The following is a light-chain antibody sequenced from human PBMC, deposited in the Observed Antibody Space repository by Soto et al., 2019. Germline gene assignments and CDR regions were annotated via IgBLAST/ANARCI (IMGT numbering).Light chain of an antibody. Sequence: DIQMTQSPSSLSASVGDRVTITCRASQSIRNFLNWYQHKPGKAPKLLIYAASTLQSGVPSRFSGSGSGTDFTLTISSLQPEDFATYYCQQSYGAPLTFGGGTKVEIK. V-gene: IGKV1-39*01. CDR3: QQSYGAPLT. CDR1: QSIRNF. J-gene: IGKJ4*01. CDR2: AAS.